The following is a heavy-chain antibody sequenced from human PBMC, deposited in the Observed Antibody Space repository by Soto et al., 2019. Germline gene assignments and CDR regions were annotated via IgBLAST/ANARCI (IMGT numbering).Heavy chain of an antibody. V-gene: IGHV3-23*01. D-gene: IGHD7-27*01. CDR1: GFTLTNYF. Sequence: EALTRSCAAFGFTLTNYFISWVLQAQGKGLEWVSSITGVGGSTYYADSVKGRFTISRDNSKNTLYLQMSSLRAEDTAIYYCTKNWGGPPYYYAMDVWGQGTTVTVSS. CDR3: TKNWGGPPYYYAMDV. J-gene: IGHJ6*02. CDR2: ITGVGGST.